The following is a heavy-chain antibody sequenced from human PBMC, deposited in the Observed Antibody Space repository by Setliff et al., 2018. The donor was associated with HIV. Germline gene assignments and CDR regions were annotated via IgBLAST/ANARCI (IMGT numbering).Heavy chain of an antibody. J-gene: IGHJ3*02. CDR3: ARVREGFLPYDAFEI. CDR2: IHSSGNT. D-gene: IGHD3-3*01. V-gene: IGHV4-34*01. Sequence: PSETLSLTCAVYGGSLSDYYWSWIRQPPGKGLEWLGEIHSSGNTNYSPSLKGRVTISVDTPKNQSSLNLKSVTAADTAVYYCARVREGFLPYDAFEIWGQGTMVTVSS. CDR1: GGSLSDYY.